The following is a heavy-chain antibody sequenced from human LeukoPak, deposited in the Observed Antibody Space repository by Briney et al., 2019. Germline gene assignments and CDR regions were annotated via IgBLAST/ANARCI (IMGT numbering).Heavy chain of an antibody. CDR3: ARAQYYDTTTAGGMDV. CDR2: INSDGSST. V-gene: IGHV3-74*01. Sequence: GGSLRLSCAASGFTFSTYWMHWVRQAPGKGLVWVSRINSDGSSTNYADSVKGRFTISRDNAKNTLYLQMNSLRTEDTAVYYCARAQYYDTTTAGGMDVWGQGTTVTVSS. CDR1: GFTFSTYW. D-gene: IGHD3-22*01. J-gene: IGHJ6*02.